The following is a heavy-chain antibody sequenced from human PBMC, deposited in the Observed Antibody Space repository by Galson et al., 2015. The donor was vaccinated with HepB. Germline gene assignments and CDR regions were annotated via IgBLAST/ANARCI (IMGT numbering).Heavy chain of an antibody. CDR1: GASVNSGNVY. CDR3: AISKVTSGSFGWFGP. CDR2: IYYSGFT. D-gene: IGHD3-10*01. J-gene: IGHJ5*02. Sequence: LSLTCTVSGASVNSGNVYWSWIRQHPEKGLEWIGYIYYSGFTKSNPSLKSRVSVSMDTSKNQFSLRLSSVTAADTAVYYCAISKVTSGSFGWFGPWGQGTLVTVSS. V-gene: IGHV4-31*03.